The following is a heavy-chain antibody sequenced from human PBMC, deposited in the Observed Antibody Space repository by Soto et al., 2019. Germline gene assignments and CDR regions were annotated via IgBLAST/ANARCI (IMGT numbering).Heavy chain of an antibody. J-gene: IGHJ6*03. D-gene: IGHD5-12*01. V-gene: IGHV1-69*08. CDR1: GGTLSSYS. CDR2: IITFVGKA. CDR3: ARVTGGNDSGSNYMDV. Sequence: QVQLVQSGPEVKKPGSSVKVSCKTSGGTLSSYSISWVRQAPGQGLEWVGRIITFVGKANVAQQLQGRVTITADRSTDTTYMELRRLTSDDTAVYYCARVTGGNDSGSNYMDVWGTGTTVTVSS.